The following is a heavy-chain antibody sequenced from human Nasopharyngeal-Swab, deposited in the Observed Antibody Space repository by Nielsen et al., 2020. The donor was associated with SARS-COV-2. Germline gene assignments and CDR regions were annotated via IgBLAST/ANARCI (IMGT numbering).Heavy chain of an antibody. CDR1: GFTFGAYW. D-gene: IGHD3-10*01. CDR2: IEGDGSST. Sequence: GGSLRLSCAATGFTFGAYWMHWVRQTSGKGLVWVSRIEGDGSSTYYADSVSGRFTISRDNAKKSVFLQMDRLRVDDTAVYYCARSLGAEVLAVEHYWGQGTPVTVSS. J-gene: IGHJ4*02. V-gene: IGHV3-74*01. CDR3: ARSLGAEVLAVEHY.